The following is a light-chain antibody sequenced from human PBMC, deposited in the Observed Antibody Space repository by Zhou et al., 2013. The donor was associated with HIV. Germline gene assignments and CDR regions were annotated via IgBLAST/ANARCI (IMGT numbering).Light chain of an antibody. V-gene: IGKV1-NL1*01. CDR1: QSVSTF. CDR2: AAS. CDR3: QQYNSFSPWT. J-gene: IGKJ1*01. Sequence: DIQMTQSPSSLSASVGDRVTITCRTSQSVSTFLNWYQQKPGKAPKLLLYAASRLESGVPSRFSGSGSGTDYTLTISSLQPEDFATYYCQQYNSFSPWTFGQGTKVEIK.